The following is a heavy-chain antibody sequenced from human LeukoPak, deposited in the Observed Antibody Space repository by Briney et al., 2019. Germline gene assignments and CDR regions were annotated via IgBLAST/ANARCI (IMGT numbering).Heavy chain of an antibody. CDR2: LYNGGNT. Sequence: GGSLRLSCAASGFTFSSYWMNWVRQAPGKGLEWVSALYNGGNTYYADSVRGRFTISRDNSKNTLYLQMNSLRAEDTAIYYCMTAAGYNFGQYWGQGTLVTVSS. CDR1: GFTFSSYW. J-gene: IGHJ4*02. D-gene: IGHD5-18*01. V-gene: IGHV3-23*05. CDR3: MTAAGYNFGQY.